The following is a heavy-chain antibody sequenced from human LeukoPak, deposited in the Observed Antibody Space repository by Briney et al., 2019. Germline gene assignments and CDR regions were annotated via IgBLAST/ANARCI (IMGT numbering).Heavy chain of an antibody. J-gene: IGHJ3*02. CDR2: IYYSGST. CDR3: ARGGGGGVDPPDFDI. Sequence: PSETLSLTCTVSGGSISSSSYYWGWIRQPPGKGLEWIGSIYYSGSTYYNPSLKSRVTISVDTSKNQFSLKLSSVTAADTAVYYCARGGGGGVDPPDFDIWGQGTMVTVSS. D-gene: IGHD2-15*01. V-gene: IGHV4-39*01. CDR1: GGSISSSSYY.